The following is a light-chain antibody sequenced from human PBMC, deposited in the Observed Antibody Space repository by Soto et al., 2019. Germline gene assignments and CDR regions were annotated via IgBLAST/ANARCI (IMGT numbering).Light chain of an antibody. CDR3: QQYYSAPYT. Sequence: DIVMTQSPDSLAVSLGERATINCKSSQSVLSSSNSLNYLTWFQQMPGQPPRLLIYWASTRESGVPARFSGSGSGTDFTLTISSLQAEDVAVYYCQQYYSAPYTVGQGTKLEIK. J-gene: IGKJ2*01. CDR2: WAS. CDR1: QSVLSSSNSLNY. V-gene: IGKV4-1*01.